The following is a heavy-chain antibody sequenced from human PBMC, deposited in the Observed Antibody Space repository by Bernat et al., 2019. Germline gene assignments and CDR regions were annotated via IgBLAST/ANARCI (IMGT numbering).Heavy chain of an antibody. J-gene: IGHJ3*02. V-gene: IGHV3-21*01. Sequence: EVQLLESGGGLVQPGGSLRLSCAASGFTFSSYAMSWVRQAPGKGLEWVSSISSSSSYIYYADSVKGRFTISRDNAKNSRYLQMNSLRAEDTAVYYCARDYGYCSSTSCYDLDAFDIWGQGTMVTVSS. CDR2: ISSSSSYI. CDR3: ARDYGYCSSTSCYDLDAFDI. D-gene: IGHD2-2*03. CDR1: GFTFSSYA.